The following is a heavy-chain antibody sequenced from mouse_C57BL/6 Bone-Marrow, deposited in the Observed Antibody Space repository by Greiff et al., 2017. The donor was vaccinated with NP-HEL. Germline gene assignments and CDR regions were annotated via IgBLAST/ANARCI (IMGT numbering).Heavy chain of an antibody. CDR1: GFTFSSYA. V-gene: IGHV5-9-1*02. D-gene: IGHD1-1*01. CDR2: ISSGGDYI. CDR3: TRDHYSLAMDY. Sequence: EVKLVESGEGLVKPGGSLKLSCAASGFTFSSYAMSWVRQTPEKRLEWVAYISSGGDYIYYADTVKGRFTISRDNARNTLFLQMSSLKSEDTAMYYCTRDHYSLAMDYWGQGTSVTVSS. J-gene: IGHJ4*01.